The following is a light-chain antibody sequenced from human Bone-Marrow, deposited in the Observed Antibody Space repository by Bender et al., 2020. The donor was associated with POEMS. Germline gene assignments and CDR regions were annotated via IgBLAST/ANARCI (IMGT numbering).Light chain of an antibody. CDR3: CSYAGSYTYV. V-gene: IGLV2-11*01. J-gene: IGLJ1*01. Sequence: QSALTQPRSVSGSPGQSVTISCTGTSSDIGDYNYVSWYRQHPGTAPKLMIYDVNKRPSGVPDRFSGSKSGNTASLTISGLQAEDEADYYCCSYAGSYTYVFGIGTRVTVL. CDR2: DVN. CDR1: SSDIGDYNY.